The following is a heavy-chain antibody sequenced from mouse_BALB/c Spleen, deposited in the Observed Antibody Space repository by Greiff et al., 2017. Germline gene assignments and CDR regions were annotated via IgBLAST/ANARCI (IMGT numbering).Heavy chain of an antibody. CDR1: GYSFTDYI. CDR2: INPYYGST. Sequence: VQLQQTGPELVKPGASVKISCKASGYSFTDYIMLWVKQSHGKSLEWIGNINPYYGSTSYNLKFKGKATLTVDKSSSTAYMQLNSLTSEDSAVYYCASHYYGSGNYAMDYWGQGTSVTVSS. D-gene: IGHD1-2*01. CDR3: ASHYYGSGNYAMDY. J-gene: IGHJ4*01. V-gene: IGHV1-39*01.